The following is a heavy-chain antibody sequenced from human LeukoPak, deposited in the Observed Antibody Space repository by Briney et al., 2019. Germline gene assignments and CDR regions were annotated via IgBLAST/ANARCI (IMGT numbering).Heavy chain of an antibody. J-gene: IGHJ4*02. CDR3: ARSRGYCSGGSCYSGYQQLFDY. Sequence: ASVKVSCKASGYTFTSYGISWVRQAPGQGLEWMGWICAYNGNTNYAQKLQGRVTMTTDTSTSTAYMELRSLRSDDTAAYYCARSRGYCSGGSCYSGYQQLFDYWGQGTLVTVSS. CDR2: ICAYNGNT. D-gene: IGHD2-15*01. CDR1: GYTFTSYG. V-gene: IGHV1-18*01.